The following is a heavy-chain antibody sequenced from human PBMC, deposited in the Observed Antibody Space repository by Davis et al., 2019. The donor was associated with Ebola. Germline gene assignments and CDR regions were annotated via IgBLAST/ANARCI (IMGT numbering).Heavy chain of an antibody. CDR2: IDWDDDK. Sequence: SGPTLVKPTQTLTLTCTFSGFSLSTSGMCVSWIRQPPGKALEWLALIDWDDDKYYSTSLKTRLTISKDTSKNQVVLTMTNMDPVDTATYYCARSITIFGVVTHYYYYMDVWGKGTTVTVSS. V-gene: IGHV2-70*01. CDR1: GFSLSTSGMC. D-gene: IGHD3-3*01. CDR3: ARSITIFGVVTHYYYYMDV. J-gene: IGHJ6*03.